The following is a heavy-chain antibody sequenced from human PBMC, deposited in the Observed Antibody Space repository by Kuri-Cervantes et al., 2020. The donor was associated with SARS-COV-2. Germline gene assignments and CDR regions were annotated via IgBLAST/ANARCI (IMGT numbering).Heavy chain of an antibody. CDR2: ISYDGSNK. D-gene: IGHD1-14*01. V-gene: IGHV3-30-3*01. J-gene: IGHJ3*02. Sequence: GESLKISCAASGFTFSSYAMHWVRQAPGKGLEWVAVISYDGSNKYYADSVKGRFTISRDNSKNTLYLQMNSLRAEDTAVYYCAKGRIHHSDAFDIWGQGTVVTVSS. CDR1: GFTFSSYA. CDR3: AKGRIHHSDAFDI.